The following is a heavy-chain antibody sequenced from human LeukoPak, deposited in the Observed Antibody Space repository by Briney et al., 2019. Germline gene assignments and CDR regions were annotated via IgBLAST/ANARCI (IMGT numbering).Heavy chain of an antibody. Sequence: GGSLRLSCAASGFTFSSYAMSWVRQAPGKGLEWVSGTSNTGGRTHYADSVKGRFIISRDNSKNMLYLQMNSLRVEDTAVYYCAKDSRNTLVRGGYYYYYGVDVWGQGTTVTVSS. CDR3: AKDSRNTLVRGGYYYYYGVDV. J-gene: IGHJ6*02. D-gene: IGHD3-10*01. V-gene: IGHV3-23*01. CDR2: TSNTGGRT. CDR1: GFTFSSYA.